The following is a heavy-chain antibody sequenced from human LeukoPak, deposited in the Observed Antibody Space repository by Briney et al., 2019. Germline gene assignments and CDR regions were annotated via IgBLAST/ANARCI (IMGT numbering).Heavy chain of an antibody. CDR3: ARGRTWDSCSSTSCPPKPTTQFDY. J-gene: IGHJ4*02. CDR1: GGSFSGYY. Sequence: SETLSLTCAVYGGSFSGYYWSWIRQPPGKGLEWIGEINHSGSTNYNPSLKSRVTISVDTSKNQFSLKLSSVTAVDTAVYYCARGRTWDSCSSTSCPPKPTTQFDYWGQGTLVTVSS. D-gene: IGHD2-2*01. V-gene: IGHV4-34*01. CDR2: INHSGST.